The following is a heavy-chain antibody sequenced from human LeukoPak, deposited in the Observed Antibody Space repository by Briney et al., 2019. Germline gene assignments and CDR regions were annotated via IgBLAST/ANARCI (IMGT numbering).Heavy chain of an antibody. J-gene: IGHJ4*02. D-gene: IGHD3-22*01. CDR1: EFSVSTKY. CDR3: ATSNYYDKIDY. V-gene: IGHV3-53*01. Sequence: GGSLRLSCAASEFSVSTKYMNWVRQAPGKGLVWVSVIYSGGRTYYADPVKGRFTISRDNSKKTLYLQMNSLRVEDTAVYYCATSNYYDKIDYWGQGTLVTVFS. CDR2: IYSGGRT.